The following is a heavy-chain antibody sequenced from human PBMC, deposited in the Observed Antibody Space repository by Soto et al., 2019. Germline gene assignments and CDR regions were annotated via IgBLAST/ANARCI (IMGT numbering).Heavy chain of an antibody. J-gene: IGHJ4*02. CDR1: GGSISSYY. CDR3: ARRYGYSFDY. CDR2: IYYSGST. V-gene: IGHV4-59*08. Sequence: SETLSLTCTVSGGSISSYYWSWIRQPPRKGLEWIGYIYYSGSTNYNPSLKSQVTISVDTSKNQFSLKLSSVTAADTAVYYCARRYGYSFDYWGQGTLVTVSS. D-gene: IGHD5-18*01.